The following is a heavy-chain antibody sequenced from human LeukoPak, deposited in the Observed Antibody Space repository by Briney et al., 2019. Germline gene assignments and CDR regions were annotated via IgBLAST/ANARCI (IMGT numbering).Heavy chain of an antibody. Sequence: SETLSLTCTVSGGSISSYYWSWIRQPPGKGLEWIGRIYTSGSTNYNPSLKSRVTMSVDTSKNQFSLKLSSVTAADTAVYYCAREAASELRFLEWLTYEYYYYGMDVWGQGTTVTVSS. J-gene: IGHJ6*02. V-gene: IGHV4-4*07. CDR1: GGSISSYY. CDR3: AREAASELRFLEWLTYEYYYYGMDV. CDR2: IYTSGST. D-gene: IGHD3-3*01.